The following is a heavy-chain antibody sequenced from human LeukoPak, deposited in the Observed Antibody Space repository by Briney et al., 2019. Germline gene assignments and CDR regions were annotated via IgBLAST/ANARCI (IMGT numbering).Heavy chain of an antibody. CDR1: GFTSSNYW. D-gene: IGHD5-24*01. V-gene: IGHV3-7*05. CDR2: IKQDGSEK. J-gene: IGHJ5*02. Sequence: GTLRLSCAASGFTSSNYWMIWVRQAPGQGLESVGNIKQDGSEKRYADSVRGRFSISRDNAQTSLYMQMNSLRAEDTAVYYCARASDPWLQLTWGQGTLVTVSS. CDR3: ARASDPWLQLT.